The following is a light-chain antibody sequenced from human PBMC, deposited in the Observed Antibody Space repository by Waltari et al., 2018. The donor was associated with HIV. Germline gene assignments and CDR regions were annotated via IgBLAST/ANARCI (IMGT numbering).Light chain of an antibody. V-gene: IGKV3-15*01. Sequence: MMQSPDTLPVSPGEGVTLTCRASQSVYTNVAWYQPRPGQAPRRLIYGATNRAAGFPARFSGGGSGTEFTLTISSLQSEDFAVYFCHQYNNWPYTFGQGTKLDIK. CDR1: QSVYTN. CDR2: GAT. CDR3: HQYNNWPYT. J-gene: IGKJ2*01.